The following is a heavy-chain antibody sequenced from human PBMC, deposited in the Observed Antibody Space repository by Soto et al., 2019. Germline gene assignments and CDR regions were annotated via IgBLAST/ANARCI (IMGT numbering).Heavy chain of an antibody. CDR2: ISWDGGGT. V-gene: IGHV3-43*01. J-gene: IGHJ6*02. D-gene: IGHD6-19*01. CDR1: GFTFDDYT. CDR3: AKDISPDSSGDYYGMDV. Sequence: GGSLRLSCAASGFTFDDYTMHWVRQAPGKGLEWVSLISWDGGGTYYADSVKGRFTISRDNSKNSLYLQMNSLRTEDTALYYCAKDISPDSSGDYYGMDVWGQGTTVTVSS.